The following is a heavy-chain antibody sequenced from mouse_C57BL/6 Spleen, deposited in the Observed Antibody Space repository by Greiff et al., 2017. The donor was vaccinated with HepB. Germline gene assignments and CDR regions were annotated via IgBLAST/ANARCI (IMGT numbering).Heavy chain of an antibody. D-gene: IGHD3-2*02. V-gene: IGHV5-4*01. Sequence: EVKLVESGGGLVKTGGSLKLSCAASGFTFSSYAMSWVRQTPEKRLEWVATISDGGSYTYYPDNVKGRFTISRDNAKNNLYLQMSHLKSEDTAMYYCAREAAQALAYWGQGTLVTVSA. CDR1: GFTFSSYA. CDR2: ISDGGSYT. CDR3: AREAAQALAY. J-gene: IGHJ3*01.